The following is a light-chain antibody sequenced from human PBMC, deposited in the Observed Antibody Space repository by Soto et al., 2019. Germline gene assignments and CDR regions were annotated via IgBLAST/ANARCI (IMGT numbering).Light chain of an antibody. CDR2: DAS. V-gene: IGKV3D-15*01. CDR1: QDVSSK. J-gene: IGKJ4*01. Sequence: MVVTQSPATLSVSPGERVTLSCRISQDVSSKLAWYQQKPGQPTSLLIYDASTRATGTPARFSGSGSGTEFTLAVSSLQSEDYALYFCQQYTRWPLTFGGGTKVEIK. CDR3: QQYTRWPLT.